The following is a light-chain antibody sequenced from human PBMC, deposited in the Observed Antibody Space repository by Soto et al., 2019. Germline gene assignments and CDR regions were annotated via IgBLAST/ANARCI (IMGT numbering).Light chain of an antibody. J-gene: IGLJ3*02. V-gene: IGLV2-23*02. CDR2: EVT. CDR1: SSDVGSYNL. Sequence: QSALTQLASVSGSPGQSITISCTGTSSDVGSYNLVSWYQQHPGKAPKLMVSEVTKRPSGVSDRFSGSKSGNTASLTISGLQAEDESDYYCCSYAGSNTWVFGGGTKLTV. CDR3: CSYAGSNTWV.